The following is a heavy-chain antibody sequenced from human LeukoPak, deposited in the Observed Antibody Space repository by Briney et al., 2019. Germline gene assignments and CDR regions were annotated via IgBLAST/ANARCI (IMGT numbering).Heavy chain of an antibody. Sequence: ASVKVSCKASGYTFTGYYMHWVRQAPGQGLEWMGWINPNSGGTNYAQKLQGRVTMTRDTSISTAYMELSRLRSDDTAVYYCARVQPCSSTSCYTRGIGYWGQGTLVTVSS. CDR3: ARVQPCSSTSCYTRGIGY. D-gene: IGHD2-2*02. CDR1: GYTFTGYY. CDR2: INPNSGGT. J-gene: IGHJ4*02. V-gene: IGHV1-2*02.